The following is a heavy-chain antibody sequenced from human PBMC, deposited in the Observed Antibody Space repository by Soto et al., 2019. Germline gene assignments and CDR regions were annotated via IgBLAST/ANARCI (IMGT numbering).Heavy chain of an antibody. J-gene: IGHJ6*02. CDR1: CYTFTSYG. Sequence: QVQLVQSGAEVKKPGASVKVSCKASCYTFTSYGISWVRQAPGQGLEWMGWISAYNGNTNYAQKLQGRVTMTTDTSTSTAYMELRSLRSDDTAVYYCARRSSSSSPYYYYGMDVWGQGTTVTVSS. D-gene: IGHD6-13*01. CDR2: ISAYNGNT. V-gene: IGHV1-18*04. CDR3: ARRSSSSSPYYYYGMDV.